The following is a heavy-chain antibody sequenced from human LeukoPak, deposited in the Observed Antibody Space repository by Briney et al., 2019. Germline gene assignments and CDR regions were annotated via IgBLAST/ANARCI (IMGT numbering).Heavy chain of an antibody. D-gene: IGHD6-13*01. V-gene: IGHV3-30*03. CDR3: ARVSAAAAPPYYFDY. Sequence: GGSLRLSCVGSGFTFSSHWMSWVRQAPGKGLEWVAVISYDGINKYYADSVKGRFTISRDNSKNTLYLQMNSLRSEDTAVYYCARVSAAAAPPYYFDYWGQGTLVTVSS. CDR2: ISYDGINK. J-gene: IGHJ4*02. CDR1: GFTFSSHW.